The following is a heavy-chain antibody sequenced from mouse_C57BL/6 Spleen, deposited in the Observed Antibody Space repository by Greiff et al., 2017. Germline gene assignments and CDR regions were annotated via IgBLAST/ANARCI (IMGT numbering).Heavy chain of an antibody. J-gene: IGHJ2*01. CDR1: GYTFTSYG. Sequence: VKLMESGAELARPGASVKLSCKASGYTFTSYGISWVKQRTGQGLEWIGEIYPRSGNTYYNEKFKGKVTLTADKSSSTAYMELRSLTSEDSAVYFCARYYGSSYGDYWGQGTTLTVSS. CDR2: IYPRSGNT. V-gene: IGHV1-81*01. D-gene: IGHD1-1*01. CDR3: ARYYGSSYGDY.